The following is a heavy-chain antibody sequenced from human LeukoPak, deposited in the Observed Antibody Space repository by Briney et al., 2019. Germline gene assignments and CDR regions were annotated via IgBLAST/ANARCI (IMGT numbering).Heavy chain of an antibody. CDR2: ISSSSNTI. CDR3: ASLVVVPVATGGSFDP. D-gene: IGHD2-2*01. J-gene: IGHJ5*02. Sequence: GGSLRLSCAASGFTFSSYSMNWVRQAPGKGLEWVSYISSSSNTIYYADSVKGRFTISRDNAKNSLSLQMSSLGAEDTAVYYCASLVVVPVATGGSFDPWGQGTLVTVSS. V-gene: IGHV3-48*04. CDR1: GFTFSSYS.